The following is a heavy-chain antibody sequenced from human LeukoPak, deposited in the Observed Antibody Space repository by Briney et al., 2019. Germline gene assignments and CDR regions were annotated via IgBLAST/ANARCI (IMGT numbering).Heavy chain of an antibody. CDR2: IIPILGIA. CDR3: ARLGIVVVPAAIEYGYLDY. Sequence: GASVKVSCKASGGTFSSYAISWVRQAPGQGLEWMGRIIPILGIANYAQKFQGRVTITADKSTSTAYMELSSLRSEDTAVYYCARLGIVVVPAAIEYGYLDYWGQGTLVTVSS. CDR1: GGTFSSYA. D-gene: IGHD2-2*02. J-gene: IGHJ4*02. V-gene: IGHV1-69*04.